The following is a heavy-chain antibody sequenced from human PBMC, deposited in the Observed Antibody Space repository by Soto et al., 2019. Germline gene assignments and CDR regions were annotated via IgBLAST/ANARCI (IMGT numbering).Heavy chain of an antibody. D-gene: IGHD3-10*01. J-gene: IGHJ6*02. CDR2: ILYDGNNK. V-gene: IGHV3-30*18. CDR3: AKDRDMVRGVIPIYYYGMDV. Sequence: GGSLRLSCAVSGVTFSNYGMHWVRQAPGRGLEWVAFILYDGNNKYYADSVKGRFTISRDNSKNTLYLQMNSLRAEDTAVYYCAKDRDMVRGVIPIYYYGMDVWGQGTTVTVSS. CDR1: GVTFSNYG.